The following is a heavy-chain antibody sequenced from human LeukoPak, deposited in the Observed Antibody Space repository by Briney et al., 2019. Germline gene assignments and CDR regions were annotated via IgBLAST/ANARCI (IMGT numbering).Heavy chain of an antibody. CDR2: INPSGGST. J-gene: IGHJ5*02. D-gene: IGHD4-23*01. V-gene: IGHV1-46*01. CDR1: GYTFTNHY. CDR3: ARDNSIGDRGWWFDP. Sequence: ASVTVSCKASGYTFTNHYMHWVRQAPGQGLEWMGFINPSGGSTLYAEKFQGRIIMTRDMSTATDYMELSSLRSEDTAVYYCARDNSIGDRGWWFDPWGQGTLVTVSS.